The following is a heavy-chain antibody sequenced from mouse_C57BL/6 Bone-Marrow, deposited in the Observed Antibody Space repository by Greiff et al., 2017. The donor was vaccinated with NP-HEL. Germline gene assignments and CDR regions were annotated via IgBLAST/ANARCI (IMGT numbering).Heavy chain of an antibody. CDR2: IYPGDGDT. D-gene: IGHD2-3*01. CDR3: ARGEDGPYYFDY. J-gene: IGHJ2*01. CDR1: GYAFSSSW. Sequence: VQLQQSGPELVKPGASVKISCKASGYAFSSSWMNWVKQRPGKGLEWIGRIYPGDGDTNYNGKFKGKATLTADKSSSTAYMQLSSLTSEDSAVYFCARGEDGPYYFDYGGQGTTLTVSS. V-gene: IGHV1-82*01.